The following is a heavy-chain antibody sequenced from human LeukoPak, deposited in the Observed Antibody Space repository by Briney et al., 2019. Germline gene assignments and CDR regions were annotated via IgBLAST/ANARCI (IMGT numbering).Heavy chain of an antibody. CDR3: ARDRGYYGSGSPSGWFDP. D-gene: IGHD3-10*01. CDR2: IYYSGST. V-gene: IGHV4-59*01. J-gene: IGHJ5*02. CDR1: GGSFSGYY. Sequence: SETLSLTCVVYGGSFSGYYWSWIRQPPGKGLEWIGYIYYSGSTNYNPSLKSRVTISVDTSKNQFSLKLSSVTAADTAVYYCARDRGYYGSGSPSGWFDPWGQGTLVTVSS.